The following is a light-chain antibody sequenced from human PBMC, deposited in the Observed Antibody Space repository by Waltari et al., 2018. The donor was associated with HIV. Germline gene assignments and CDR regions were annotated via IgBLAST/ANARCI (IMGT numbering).Light chain of an antibody. CDR3: SSYSRGALL. V-gene: IGLV2-14*01. Sequence: QSVLTQPASVSGAPAQSLTLSCTGPTHDIGSYKSVSWYQQSPDKAPKLIIYEVSNRPSGISSRFSGSKSGNTASLTISGLQADDEAYYHCSSYSRGALLFGGGTKVTVL. J-gene: IGLJ2*01. CDR2: EVS. CDR1: THDIGSYKS.